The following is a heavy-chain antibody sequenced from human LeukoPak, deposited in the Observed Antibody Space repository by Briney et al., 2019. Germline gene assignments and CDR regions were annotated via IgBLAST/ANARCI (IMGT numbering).Heavy chain of an antibody. D-gene: IGHD1-26*01. Sequence: SETLSLTCAVSGGSISSSNWWSWVRQPPGKGLEWIGEIYHSGSTNYNPSLKSRVTISVDTSKNQFSLKLSSVTAADTAVYYCARAGSYRGSFDYWGQGTLVTVSS. CDR1: GGSISSSNW. CDR3: ARAGSYRGSFDY. V-gene: IGHV4-4*02. J-gene: IGHJ4*02. CDR2: IYHSGST.